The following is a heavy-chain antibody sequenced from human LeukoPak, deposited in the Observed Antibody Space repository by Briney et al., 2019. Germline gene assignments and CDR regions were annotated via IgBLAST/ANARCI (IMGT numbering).Heavy chain of an antibody. CDR3: ARNEGYSSSWTPFDY. J-gene: IGHJ4*02. V-gene: IGHV3-72*01. Sequence: GGSLRLSCTASGFTFSGHYMDWVRQAPGKGLEWVGRTRDKANSYTTEYAASVKGRFTISRDDSKNSVYLQMNSLKTEDTAMYYCARNEGYSSSWTPFDYWGQGTLVTVSS. CDR2: TRDKANSYTT. CDR1: GFTFSGHY. D-gene: IGHD6-13*01.